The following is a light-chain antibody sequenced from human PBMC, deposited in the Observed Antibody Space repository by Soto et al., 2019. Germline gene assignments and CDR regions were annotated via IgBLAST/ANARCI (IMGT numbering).Light chain of an antibody. J-gene: IGKJ1*01. Sequence: VMTQPPATLSVSPRDRDTLSWRASQTINNNVAWYQLKDGQVPRLLIYGASTRATDIPARFSGSGSGTEFTLTISSLQSEDFAEYHCQQYNNWPQTFGQGTKVDI. V-gene: IGKV3-15*01. CDR2: GAS. CDR1: QTINNN. CDR3: QQYNNWPQT.